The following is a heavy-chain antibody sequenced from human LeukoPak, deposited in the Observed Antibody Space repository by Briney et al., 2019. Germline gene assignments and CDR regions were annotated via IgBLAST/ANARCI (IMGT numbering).Heavy chain of an antibody. CDR3: ARRSSGSPPFYFDY. Sequence: TGGSLRLSRAAPGFTFSSYWMHWVRQAPGKGLVWVSRINSDGSTTNYADSVKGRFTISRDNAKNTLYLQMNSLRAEDTAMYYCARRSSGSPPFYFDYWGQGTLVTVSS. V-gene: IGHV3-74*01. CDR1: GFTFSSYW. J-gene: IGHJ4*02. CDR2: INSDGSTT. D-gene: IGHD1-26*01.